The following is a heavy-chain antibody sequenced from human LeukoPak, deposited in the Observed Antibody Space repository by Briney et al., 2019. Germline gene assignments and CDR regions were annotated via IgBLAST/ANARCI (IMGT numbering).Heavy chain of an antibody. CDR2: INSDASDT. V-gene: IGHV3-74*01. CDR3: TRDGYNYGSGGSDY. D-gene: IGHD5-18*01. CDR1: GFTFSSYW. J-gene: IGHJ4*02. Sequence: GGSLRLSCAASGFTFSSYWMHWGRQAPGKGLVWVSRINSDASDTSSADSVKGRFTISRDNAKNTLYLQMNSLRAEDTAVYYCTRDGYNYGSGGSDYWGQGTLVTVSS.